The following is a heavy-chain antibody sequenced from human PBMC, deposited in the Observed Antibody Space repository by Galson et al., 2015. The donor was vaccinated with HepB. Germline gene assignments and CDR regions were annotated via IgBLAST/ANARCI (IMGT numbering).Heavy chain of an antibody. D-gene: IGHD2-15*01. V-gene: IGHV5-10-1*01. J-gene: IGHJ3*02. Sequence: QSGAEVKKPGESLRTSCKGSGYSFTSYWISWVRQMPGKGLEWMGRIDPSDSYTNYSPSFQGHVTISADKSISTAYLQWSSLKASDTAMYYCAFFWAKGYCSGGSCSHDAFDIWGQGTMVTVSS. CDR2: IDPSDSYT. CDR1: GYSFTSYW. CDR3: AFFWAKGYCSGGSCSHDAFDI.